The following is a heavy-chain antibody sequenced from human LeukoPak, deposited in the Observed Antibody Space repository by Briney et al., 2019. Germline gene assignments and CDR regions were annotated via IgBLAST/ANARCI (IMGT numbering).Heavy chain of an antibody. CDR1: GYTFTGCY. CDR3: ATFSSSIGSLDS. J-gene: IGHJ4*02. D-gene: IGHD6-13*01. Sequence: ASVRVSSKASGYTFTGCYMHWVRQAPGQGLEWMGWINPHSGGTNYAQKFQGRVTMTRDTSISTAYMQLNRLRSDDRAVYYCATFSSSIGSLDSWGQGTLVTVSS. CDR2: INPHSGGT. V-gene: IGHV1-2*02.